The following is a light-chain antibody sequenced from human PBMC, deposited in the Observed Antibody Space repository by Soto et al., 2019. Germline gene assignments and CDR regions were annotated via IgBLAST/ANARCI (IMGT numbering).Light chain of an antibody. J-gene: IGLJ2*01. CDR1: SSDVGSYNL. CDR2: EGS. Sequence: QSALTQPASVSGSPGQSITISCTGTSSDVGSYNLVSWYQQHPGRAPKLMIYEGSKRPSGVSNRFSGSKSGNTASLTISGLQPEDEADYCCCSYAGSNTVFGGGTKLTVL. CDR3: CSYAGSNTV. V-gene: IGLV2-23*01.